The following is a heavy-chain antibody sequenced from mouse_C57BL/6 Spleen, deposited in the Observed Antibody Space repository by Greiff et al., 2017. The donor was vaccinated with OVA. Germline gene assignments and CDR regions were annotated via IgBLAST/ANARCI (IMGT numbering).Heavy chain of an antibody. CDR2: IRSKSNNYAT. J-gene: IGHJ2*01. D-gene: IGHD2-4*01. Sequence: EVMLVESGGGLVQPKGSLKLSCAASGFSFNTYAMNWVRQAPGKGLEWVARIRSKSNNYATYYADSVKDRFTISRDDSESMLYLQMNNLKTEDTAMYYCVRGDYAYFDYWGQGTTLTVSS. CDR1: GFSFNTYA. V-gene: IGHV10-1*01. CDR3: VRGDYAYFDY.